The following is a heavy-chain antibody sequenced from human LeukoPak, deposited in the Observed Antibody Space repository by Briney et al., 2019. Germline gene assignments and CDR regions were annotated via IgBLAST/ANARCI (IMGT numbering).Heavy chain of an antibody. CDR1: GGSLSAYY. J-gene: IGHJ6*03. V-gene: IGHV4-34*01. CDR2: INKSEGS. D-gene: IGHD4-11*01. Sequence: SETLSLTCAVYGGSLSAYYWSWIRQSPGKGLEWIGEINKSEGSNYNPSLKSRVTISVDTSKNQVSLQLSSVTAADTAVYYCARGRYSNWERYYYMDVWGKGATVTVSS. CDR3: ARGRYSNWERYYYMDV.